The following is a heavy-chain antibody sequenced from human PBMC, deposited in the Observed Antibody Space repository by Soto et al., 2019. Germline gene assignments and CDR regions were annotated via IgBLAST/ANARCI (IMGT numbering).Heavy chain of an antibody. CDR2: IIPIFGTV. V-gene: IGHV1-69*13. CDR3: ARGNHRWLQLWYFDL. Sequence: GASVKVSCKASGGTFSNYHISWVRQAPGQGLEWMGGIIPIFGTVNYAQKFQGRVTITADESTSTAYMELSSLRSEDTAVYYCARGNHRWLQLWYFDLWGRGTLVTVSS. D-gene: IGHD5-12*01. J-gene: IGHJ2*01. CDR1: GGTFSNYH.